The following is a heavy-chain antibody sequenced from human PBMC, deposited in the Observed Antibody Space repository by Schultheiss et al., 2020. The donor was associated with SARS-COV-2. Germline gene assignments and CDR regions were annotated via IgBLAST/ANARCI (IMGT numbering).Heavy chain of an antibody. J-gene: IGHJ4*02. CDR3: ARGGVATDDGYYFDY. D-gene: IGHD5-12*01. CDR2: IYYSGST. V-gene: IGHV4-59*12. CDR1: GGSISSYY. Sequence: SETLSLTCTVSGGSISSYYWSWIRQPPGKGLEWIGYIYYSGSTNYNPSLKSRVTISVDTSRNQFSLKLSSVTAADTAVYYCARGGVATDDGYYFDYWGQGTLVTVSS.